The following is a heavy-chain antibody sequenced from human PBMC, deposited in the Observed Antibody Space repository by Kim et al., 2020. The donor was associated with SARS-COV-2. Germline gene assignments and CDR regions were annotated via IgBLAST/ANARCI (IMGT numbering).Heavy chain of an antibody. CDR2: ISYDGSNK. V-gene: IGHV3-30*04. J-gene: IGHJ3*02. Sequence: GGSLRLSCAASGFTFSSYAMHWVRQAPGKGLEWVAVISYDGSNKYYADSVKGRFTISRDNSKNTLYLQMNSLRAEDTAVYYCARVGDYGDLGAFDIWGQGTMVTVSS. CDR3: ARVGDYGDLGAFDI. CDR1: GFTFSSYA. D-gene: IGHD4-17*01.